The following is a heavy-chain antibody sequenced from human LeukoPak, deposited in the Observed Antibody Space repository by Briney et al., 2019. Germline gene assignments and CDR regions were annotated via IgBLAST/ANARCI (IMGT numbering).Heavy chain of an antibody. CDR2: ISGSGGST. D-gene: IGHD5-24*01. CDR1: GSTFSSYA. CDR3: TVQMTTIQWIDY. J-gene: IGHJ4*02. V-gene: IGHV3-23*01. Sequence: GGSLRLSCAASGSTFSSYAMSWVRQAPGKGLEWVSAISGSGGSTYYADSVKGRFTISRDNSKNTAYLQMNSLKTEDTAVYYCTVQMTTIQWIDYWGQGTLVTVSS.